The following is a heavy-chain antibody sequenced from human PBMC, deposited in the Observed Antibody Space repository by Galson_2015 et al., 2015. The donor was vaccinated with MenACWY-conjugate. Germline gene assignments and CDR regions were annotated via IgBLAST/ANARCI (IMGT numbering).Heavy chain of an antibody. CDR1: GFSFDDYA. CDR2: INFKGDST. D-gene: IGHD1-26*01. J-gene: IGHJ3*02. Sequence: SLRLSCAASGFSFDDYAMGWVRQAPGKGLEWVSGINFKGDSTGYADFVKGRFTISRDNAKRSLFLQLNSLRAEDTAVYYCARRSIGDAFDIWGQGTRVTVSS. CDR3: ARRSIGDAFDI. V-gene: IGHV3-20*04.